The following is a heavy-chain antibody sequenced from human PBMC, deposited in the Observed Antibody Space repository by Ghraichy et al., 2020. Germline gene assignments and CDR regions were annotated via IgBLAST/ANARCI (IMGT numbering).Heavy chain of an antibody. V-gene: IGHV3-23*01. J-gene: IGHJ4*02. CDR2: ISDSGGTT. CDR1: GFTFSKYG. CDR3: AKGYSEYSSAYDY. D-gene: IGHD6-6*01. Sequence: GESLNISCTASGFTFSKYGMNWVRQAPGKGLEWVSGISDSGGTTYYADSVKGRFTTSRDNSKNTLYLQMSSLRAEDTAVYYCAKGYSEYSSAYDYWGQGTLVTFSS.